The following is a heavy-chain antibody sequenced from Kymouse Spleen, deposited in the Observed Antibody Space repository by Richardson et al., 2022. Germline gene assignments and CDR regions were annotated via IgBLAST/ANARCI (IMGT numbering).Heavy chain of an antibody. CDR3: ARHRIAAPNWFDP. Sequence: QLQLQESGPGLVKPSETLSLTCTVSGGSISSSSYYWGWIRQPPGKGLEWIGSIYYSGSTYYNPSLKSRVTISVDTSKNQFSLKLSSVTAADTAVYYCARHRIAAPNWFDPWGQGTLVTVSS. V-gene: IGHV4-39*01. CDR1: GGSISSSSYY. D-gene: IGHD6-6*01. CDR2: IYYSGST. J-gene: IGHJ5*02.